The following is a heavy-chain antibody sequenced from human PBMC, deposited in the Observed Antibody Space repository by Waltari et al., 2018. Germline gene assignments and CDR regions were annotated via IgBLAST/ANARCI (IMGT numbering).Heavy chain of an antibody. CDR2: IWYDGSNK. V-gene: IGHV3-33*01. Sequence: QVQLVESGGGVVQPGRSLRLSCAASGFTFSSYGMHWVRQAPGKGLEWVAVIWYDGSNKYDADSVKGRFTISRDNSKNTLYLQMNSLRAEDTAVYYCARMGAYYDSSGPFDYWGQGTLVTVSS. CDR3: ARMGAYYDSSGPFDY. CDR1: GFTFSSYG. D-gene: IGHD3-22*01. J-gene: IGHJ4*02.